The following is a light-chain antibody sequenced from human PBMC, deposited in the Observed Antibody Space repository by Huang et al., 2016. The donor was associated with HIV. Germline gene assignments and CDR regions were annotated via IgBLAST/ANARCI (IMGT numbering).Light chain of an antibody. J-gene: IGKJ4*01. CDR2: DSS. Sequence: EIVLTQSPATLSLSPGERATLSCRASQSVGRFLAWYQQKPGQSPRLLIYDSSNRATGIPARFSGSGSGTDFTLTIRSLEPEDFAVYYCQQRSSWPLTFGGGTKLEIK. CDR1: QSVGRF. V-gene: IGKV3-11*01. CDR3: QQRSSWPLT.